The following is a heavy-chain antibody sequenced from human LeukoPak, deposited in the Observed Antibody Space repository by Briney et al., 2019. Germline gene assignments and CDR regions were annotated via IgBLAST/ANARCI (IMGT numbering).Heavy chain of an antibody. V-gene: IGHV1-24*01. CDR3: ATHREYYDIVTGYSRTFDS. CDR1: GFSLSEIS. J-gene: IGHJ4*02. Sequence: ASVKVSCKLSGFSLSEISMHWVRQAPGQGLEWMGGFDPEHGGTSYTQKLQGRVIMTEDTSTDTAYMELTSLIFEDTCVYYCATHREYYDIVTGYSRTFDSWGQGTLVTVSS. CDR2: FDPEHGGT. D-gene: IGHD3-9*01.